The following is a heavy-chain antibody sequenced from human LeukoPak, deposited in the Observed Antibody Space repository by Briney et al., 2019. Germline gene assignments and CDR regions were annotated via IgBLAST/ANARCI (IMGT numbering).Heavy chain of an antibody. J-gene: IGHJ4*02. Sequence: GASVKVSCKASGYTFTSYGISWVRQAPGQGLEWLGWNSAYNGETAYAQKFQGRVTVTTDTSTSTAYMELRSLRSDDTAVYYCAREYYYNSRTYFPLDHWGQGTLVTVSS. CDR1: GYTFTSYG. D-gene: IGHD2/OR15-2a*01. CDR3: AREYYYNSRTYFPLDH. V-gene: IGHV1-18*01. CDR2: NSAYNGET.